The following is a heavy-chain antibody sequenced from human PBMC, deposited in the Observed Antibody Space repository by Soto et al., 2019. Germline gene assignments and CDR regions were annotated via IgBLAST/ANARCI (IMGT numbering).Heavy chain of an antibody. J-gene: IGHJ6*02. CDR2: VYPGDSDI. D-gene: IGHD6-19*01. Sequence: PVASLRISCNCSGYSFTNYWIAWVRQMRGKGLEWMGIVYPGDSDIRYSPSFQGQVTISADKSITTAYLQWSSLKASDTAMYYCARRTNAVAGADYYYGLDVWGQGTTVTVSS. V-gene: IGHV5-51*01. CDR1: GYSFTNYW. CDR3: ARRTNAVAGADYYYGLDV.